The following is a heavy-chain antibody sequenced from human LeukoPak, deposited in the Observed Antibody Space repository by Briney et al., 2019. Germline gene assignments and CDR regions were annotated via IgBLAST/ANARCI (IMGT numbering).Heavy chain of an antibody. D-gene: IGHD6-19*01. CDR2: IYCSGST. J-gene: IGHJ4*02. V-gene: IGHV4-39*01. CDR1: GGSISSSSYY. Sequence: SETLSLTCTVSGGSISSSSYYWGWIRQPPGKGLEWIGSIYCSGSTYYNPSLKSRVTISVDTSKNQFSLKLSSVTAADTAVYYCARSSGWYDLDYWGQGTLVTVSS. CDR3: ARSSGWYDLDY.